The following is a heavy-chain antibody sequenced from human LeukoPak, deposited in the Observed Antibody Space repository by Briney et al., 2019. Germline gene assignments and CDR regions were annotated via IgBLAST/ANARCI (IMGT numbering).Heavy chain of an antibody. J-gene: IGHJ4*02. D-gene: IGHD1-26*01. CDR2: MSYDGSNK. V-gene: IGHV3-30-3*01. Sequence: GGSLRLSCAASGFTFSTFAMHWVRQAPGKGLEWVAVMSYDGSNKFSADSVKGRFTISRDNSKNTLYLQMDNLRPEDTAVYYCARGGSYFDYWGQGTLVTVSS. CDR3: ARGGSYFDY. CDR1: GFTFSTFA.